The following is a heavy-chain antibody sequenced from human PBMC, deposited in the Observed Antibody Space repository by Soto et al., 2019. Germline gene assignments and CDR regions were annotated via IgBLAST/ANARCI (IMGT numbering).Heavy chain of an antibody. J-gene: IGHJ4*02. CDR1: GDSISSGDYY. Sequence: PSETLSLTCTVSGDSISSGDYYWSWIRQPPGKGLEWIGYIYYSGSTYYNPSLKSRVTISVDTSKNQFSLKLSSGTAADTAVYYCATGSYYYDSSGYYHYWGQGNLVTVSS. D-gene: IGHD3-22*01. CDR2: IYYSGST. V-gene: IGHV4-30-4*01. CDR3: ATGSYYYDSSGYYHY.